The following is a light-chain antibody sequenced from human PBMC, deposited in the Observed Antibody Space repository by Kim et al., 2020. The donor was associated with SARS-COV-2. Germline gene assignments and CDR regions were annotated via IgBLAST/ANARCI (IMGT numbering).Light chain of an antibody. CDR1: SSDVGYYNR. V-gene: IGLV2-18*02. Sequence: GQSVTISCTGTSSDVGYYNRVSWYQQFPGTAPKLIISEVSNRPSGVPDRFSGSRSGNTASLTISGLQPEDEADYYCSSSTSTNSYVFGTGTKVTVL. CDR3: SSSTSTNSYV. CDR2: EVS. J-gene: IGLJ1*01.